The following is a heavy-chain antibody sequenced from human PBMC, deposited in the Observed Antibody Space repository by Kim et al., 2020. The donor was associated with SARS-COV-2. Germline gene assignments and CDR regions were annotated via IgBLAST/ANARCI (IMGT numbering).Heavy chain of an antibody. Sequence: PRFQGRVTITADKSTSTAYMELSSLRSEDTAVYYCARGTMVRGVISAFDIWGQGTMVTVSS. V-gene: IGHV1-69*04. CDR3: ARGTMVRGVISAFDI. D-gene: IGHD3-10*01. J-gene: IGHJ3*02.